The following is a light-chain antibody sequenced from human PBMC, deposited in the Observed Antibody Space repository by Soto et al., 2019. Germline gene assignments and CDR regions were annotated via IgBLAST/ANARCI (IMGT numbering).Light chain of an antibody. CDR3: SSYTSSGTWV. CDR2: EVS. J-gene: IGLJ3*02. CDR1: SGDVGGYNY. Sequence: QSALTQPASVSGSLGQSITISCTGTSGDVGGYNYVSWYQQHPGKAPKFMIYEVSNRPSGVSNRFSGSKSGNTASLTISRLQAEDEADYYCSSYTSSGTWVFGGGTKVTVL. V-gene: IGLV2-14*01.